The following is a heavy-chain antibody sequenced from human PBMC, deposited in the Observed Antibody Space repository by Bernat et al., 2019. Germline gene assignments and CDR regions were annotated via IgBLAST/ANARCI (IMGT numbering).Heavy chain of an antibody. Sequence: EVQLVESGGGVVRPGGSLRLSCAASGFTFDDYGMSWVRQAPGKGLEWVSGINWNGGSTGYADSGKGRFTISRDNAKNSLYLQMNSLRAEDTALYYCARSPRIAGAGTWGYFDYWGQGTLVTVSS. V-gene: IGHV3-20*04. CDR1: GFTFDDYG. CDR2: INWNGGST. J-gene: IGHJ4*02. CDR3: ARSPRIAGAGTWGYFDY. D-gene: IGHD6-19*01.